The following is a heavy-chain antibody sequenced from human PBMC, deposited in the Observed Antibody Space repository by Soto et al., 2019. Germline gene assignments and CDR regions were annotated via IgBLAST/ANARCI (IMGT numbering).Heavy chain of an antibody. CDR2: TNPSDGST. CDR3: ARSYVTSRPIDF. CDR1: GYSLTSYY. V-gene: IGHV1-46*01. D-gene: IGHD3-10*02. Sequence: QVQLVQSGAEVRKPGASVKVSCEASGYSLTSYYMHWVRGAPGQGLEWMGITNPSDGSTNYAQKFQGRVTMTSDTSTSTVYMEMSSLRAEDTAMYSCARSYVTSRPIDFWGQGTLVTVSS. J-gene: IGHJ4*02.